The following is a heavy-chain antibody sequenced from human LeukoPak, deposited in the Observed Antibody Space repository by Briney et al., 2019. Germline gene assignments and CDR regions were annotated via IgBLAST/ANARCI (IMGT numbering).Heavy chain of an antibody. CDR3: ARGYDILTDQFGMDV. Sequence: SQTLSLTCTVSGGSISSGSYYWSWIRQPAGKGLEWIGRIYTSGSTNYNPSLKSRVTISVDTSKNQFSLKLSSVTAADTAVYYCARGYDILTDQFGMDVWGQGTTVTVSS. D-gene: IGHD3-9*01. CDR2: IYTSGST. J-gene: IGHJ6*02. CDR1: GGSISSGSYY. V-gene: IGHV4-61*02.